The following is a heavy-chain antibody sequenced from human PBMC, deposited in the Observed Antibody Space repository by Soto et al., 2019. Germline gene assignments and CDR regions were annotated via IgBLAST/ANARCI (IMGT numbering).Heavy chain of an antibody. CDR1: GYTFTSYG. V-gene: IGHV1-18*01. CDR3: AREPNYFDY. J-gene: IGHJ4*02. Sequence: QVLLVQSGAEVKQPGASVKVSCKASGYTFTSYGISWVRQAPGQGLEWMGWISAYNGNTKYAQKLHGRVTMTTDTSTSTASMELRSLRSDDTAVYYCAREPNYFDYWGQGTLVTVSS. CDR2: ISAYNGNT.